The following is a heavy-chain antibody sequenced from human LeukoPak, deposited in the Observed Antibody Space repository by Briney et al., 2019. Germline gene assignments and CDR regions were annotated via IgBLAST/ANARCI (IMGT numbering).Heavy chain of an antibody. J-gene: IGHJ4*02. V-gene: IGHV3-9*01. CDR2: ISWNSGSI. D-gene: IGHD6-19*01. CDR3: AKDEMGIAVAPGH. Sequence: GGSLRLSCAASGFTFSSYAMSWVRQAPGKGLEWVSGISWNSGSIGYADSVKGRFTISRDNAKNSLYLQMNSLRAEDTALYYCAKDEMGIAVAPGHWGQGTLVTVSS. CDR1: GFTFSSYA.